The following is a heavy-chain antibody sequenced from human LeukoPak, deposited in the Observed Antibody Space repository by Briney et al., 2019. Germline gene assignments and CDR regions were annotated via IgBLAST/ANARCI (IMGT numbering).Heavy chain of an antibody. CDR3: AKDQRNWNYNLASQTYD. CDR1: GFSFNTYG. CDR2: ISKDGSKT. J-gene: IGHJ4*02. D-gene: IGHD1-7*01. Sequence: GGSRRLSCEASGFSFNTYGMHWVRQAPGKGLEWVAVISKDGSKTYYADSVKGRFTVSRDNSKNTLYLQMSSLRAEDTAVYYCAKDQRNWNYNLASQTYDWGQGTLVTVSS. V-gene: IGHV3-30-3*01.